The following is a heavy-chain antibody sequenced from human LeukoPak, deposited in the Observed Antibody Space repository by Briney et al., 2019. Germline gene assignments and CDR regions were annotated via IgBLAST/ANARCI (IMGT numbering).Heavy chain of an antibody. V-gene: IGHV3-33*01. CDR3: SRDNLAWRHYFDS. J-gene: IGHJ4*02. CDR2: IWSDGSNS. CDR1: GFTFTTYT. Sequence: GGSLRLSCAASGFTFTTYTMHWVRQAPGKGLEWVALIWSDGSNSGYAGSVKGRFTISRDNSKNTVSLQMNSLRAEDTAVYYCSRDNLAWRHYFDSWGQGTLVTVSS.